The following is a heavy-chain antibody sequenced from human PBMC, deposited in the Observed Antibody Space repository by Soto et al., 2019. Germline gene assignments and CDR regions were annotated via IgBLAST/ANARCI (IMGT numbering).Heavy chain of an antibody. Sequence: SETLSLTCAASGYSISSGYYWGWIRQPPGKGLEWIGSIYHSGSTYYNPSLKSRVTISVDTSKNQFSLKLSSVTAADTAVYYCARQTQQPNAFDIWGQGTMVTVSS. V-gene: IGHV4-38-2*01. CDR3: ARQTQQPNAFDI. CDR1: GYSISSGYY. J-gene: IGHJ3*02. D-gene: IGHD6-13*01. CDR2: IYHSGST.